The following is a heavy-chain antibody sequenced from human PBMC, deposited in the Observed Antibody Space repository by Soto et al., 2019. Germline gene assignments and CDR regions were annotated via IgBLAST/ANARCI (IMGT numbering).Heavy chain of an antibody. CDR3: SRDSGGFDY. D-gene: IGHD3-16*01. Sequence: SVTVSCTTSGGTFSSYAISLVRQAPGQGLEWMGGISPYFGTTNYAQKFQGRVTITTDKSTSTAYMELSSLRSDDTAVYYCSRDSGGFDYWGQGTLVNVSS. V-gene: IGHV1-69*05. CDR1: GGTFSSYA. CDR2: ISPYFGTT. J-gene: IGHJ4*02.